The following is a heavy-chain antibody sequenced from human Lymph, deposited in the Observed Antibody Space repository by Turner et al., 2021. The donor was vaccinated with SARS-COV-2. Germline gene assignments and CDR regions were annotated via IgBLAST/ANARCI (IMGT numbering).Heavy chain of an antibody. V-gene: IGHV1-8*02. CDR1: GYTFTSYD. CDR3: ARGRYSGGGMDV. J-gene: IGHJ6*02. Sequence: QGQLLQSGAEVKNRGASVTASCKAPGYTFTSYDINWVRQGTGQGVEMKGRMNPNSGNTGYGRKFQGTVTMTRNTSISTAYMALTSLRVYDTAVYYCARGRYSGGGMDVWGQGTTVTVSS. D-gene: IGHD1-26*01. CDR2: MNPNSGNT.